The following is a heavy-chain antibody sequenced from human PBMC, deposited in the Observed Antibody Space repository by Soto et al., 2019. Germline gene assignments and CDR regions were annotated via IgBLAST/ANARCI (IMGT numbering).Heavy chain of an antibody. CDR1: GYPVTAYY. V-gene: IGHV1-2*02. CDR3: ARGGGVGVAGSAAFDM. D-gene: IGHD3-3*01. CDR2: INPATGAA. Sequence: QLHLVHSGAVVKKPGASVTVSCSASGYPVTAYYMHWVRQAPGRGLEWMGGINPATGAAKYTQTFQGRVPMPRDTSRSTGFMGLSGLTSEDSAFFYCARGGGVGVAGSAAFDMWGQGTLVTVSS. J-gene: IGHJ3*02.